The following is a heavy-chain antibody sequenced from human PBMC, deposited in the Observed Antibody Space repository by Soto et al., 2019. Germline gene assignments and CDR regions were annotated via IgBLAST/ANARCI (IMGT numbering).Heavy chain of an antibody. D-gene: IGHD3-3*01. CDR1: GGTFSTYA. J-gene: IGHJ3*02. CDR3: AREIFGVIISGGRDAFDI. V-gene: IGHV1-69*01. Sequence: QVQLVQSGAEVKKPGSSVKVSCKASGGTFSTYAISWVRQAPGQGLEWMGGIIPIFGTAKYAQKFQGRDTITADESTSTAYMELSSLRSEDTAVYYCAREIFGVIISGGRDAFDIWGQGTMVTVSS. CDR2: IIPIFGTA.